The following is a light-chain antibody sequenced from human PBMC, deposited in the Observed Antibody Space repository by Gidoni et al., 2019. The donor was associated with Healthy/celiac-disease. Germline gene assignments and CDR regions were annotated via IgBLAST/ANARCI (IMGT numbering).Light chain of an antibody. CDR2: DVS. Sequence: QSALTQPASVSGSPGQSITISCTGTSSDVGGYNYVSWYQQHPGKAPKLMIYDVSNRPSGGSNRFSGSKSGNTASLTISGLQAEDEADYYCSSYTSSSTLENVFGTGTKVTVL. CDR1: SSDVGGYNY. V-gene: IGLV2-14*01. CDR3: SSYTSSSTLENV. J-gene: IGLJ1*01.